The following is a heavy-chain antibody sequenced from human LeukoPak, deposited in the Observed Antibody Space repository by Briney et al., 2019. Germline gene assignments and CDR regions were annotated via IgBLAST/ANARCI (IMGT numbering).Heavy chain of an antibody. Sequence: GGQLILSCAATGFTYSNYGIHWARHAPSQGLERVAVIWYDGSNRYYADSVKGRFTISRDNSKNTLYLQMNSLRAEDTAVYYCARDDSSGYSYYWGQGTLVTVSS. D-gene: IGHD3-22*01. J-gene: IGHJ4*02. CDR2: IWYDGSNR. CDR3: ARDDSSGYSYY. V-gene: IGHV3-33*01. CDR1: GFTYSNYG.